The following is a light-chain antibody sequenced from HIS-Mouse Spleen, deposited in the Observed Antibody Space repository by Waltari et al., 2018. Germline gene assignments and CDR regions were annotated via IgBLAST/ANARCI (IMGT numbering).Light chain of an antibody. CDR2: EDS. J-gene: IGLJ2*01. CDR1: ALPKKY. Sequence: SYELTQQPSVSVSPGQTARITCPADALPKKYAYWYHQNSGQAPVLVIYEDSKRPSGIPERFSGSSSGTMATLTISGAQVEDEADYYCYSTDSSGNHRVFGGGTKLTVL. CDR3: YSTDSSGNHRV. V-gene: IGLV3-10*01.